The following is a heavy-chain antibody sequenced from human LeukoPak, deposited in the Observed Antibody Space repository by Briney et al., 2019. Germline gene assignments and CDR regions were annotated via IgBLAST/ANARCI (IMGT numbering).Heavy chain of an antibody. CDR2: ISWNSGSI. V-gene: IGHV3-9*01. D-gene: IGHD6-13*01. CDR1: GFTFDDYA. J-gene: IGHJ4*02. CDR3: AKEGRRTQIAAAGLLDY. Sequence: GRSLRLSCAASGFTFDDYAMHWVRQAPGKGLEWVSGISWNSGSIGYADSVKGRFTISRDNAKNSLYLQMNSLRAEDTALYYCAKEGRRTQIAAAGLLDYWGQGTLVTVSS.